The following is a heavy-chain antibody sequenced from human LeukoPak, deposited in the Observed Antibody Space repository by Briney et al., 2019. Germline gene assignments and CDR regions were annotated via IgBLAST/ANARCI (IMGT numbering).Heavy chain of an antibody. CDR3: ATEYKGY. J-gene: IGHJ4*02. D-gene: IGHD2-15*01. CDR2: IKQDGGEE. V-gene: IGHV3-7*05. Sequence: GGSLRLSCVGSEFTFSTYWMSWVRQAPGKGLEWLANIKQDGGEEYYVDSVKGRFTISRDNAKNSLYLRINSLRADDTAIYYCATEYKGYWGQGTLVTVSS. CDR1: EFTFSTYW.